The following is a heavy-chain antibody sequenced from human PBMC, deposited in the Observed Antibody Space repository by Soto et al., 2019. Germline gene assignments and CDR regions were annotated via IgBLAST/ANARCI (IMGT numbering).Heavy chain of an antibody. V-gene: IGHV3-11*01. J-gene: IGHJ6*03. CDR2: ISSSGSTI. CDR3: ARDNRDTAMVQYYYYYMDV. D-gene: IGHD5-18*01. CDR1: GFTFSDYY. Sequence: PGGSLRLSCAASGFTFSDYYMSWIRQAPGKGLEWVSYISSSGSTIYYADSVKGRFTISRDNAKNSLYLQMNSLRAEDTAVYYCARDNRDTAMVQYYYYYMDVWGKGTTVTVSS.